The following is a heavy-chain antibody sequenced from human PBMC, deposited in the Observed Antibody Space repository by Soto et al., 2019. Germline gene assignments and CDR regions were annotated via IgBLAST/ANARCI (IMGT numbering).Heavy chain of an antibody. Sequence: GGSLRLSCAASGFTFSSYDMHWVRQATGKGLEWVSAIGTAGDTYYPGSVKGRFTISRENAKNSLYLQMNSLRAGDTAVYYCARGNVSGVLRNHYYYMDVWGKGTTVTVSS. CDR1: GFTFSSYD. CDR2: IGTAGDT. D-gene: IGHD2-8*01. V-gene: IGHV3-13*01. J-gene: IGHJ6*03. CDR3: ARGNVSGVLRNHYYYMDV.